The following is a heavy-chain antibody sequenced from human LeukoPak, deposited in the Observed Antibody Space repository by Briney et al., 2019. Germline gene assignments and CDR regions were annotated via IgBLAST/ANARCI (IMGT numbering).Heavy chain of an antibody. D-gene: IGHD2-15*01. J-gene: IGHJ4*02. CDR1: GGSISSYY. V-gene: IGHV4-4*07. Sequence: SETLSLTCTVSGGSISSYYWSWIRQPAGKGLEWIGRIYTSGSTNYNPSLKSRVTMSVDTSKNQFSLKLSSVTAADTAVYYCARVAYCSGGSCYPRENYFDYWGQGTLVTVSS. CDR3: ARVAYCSGGSCYPRENYFDY. CDR2: IYTSGST.